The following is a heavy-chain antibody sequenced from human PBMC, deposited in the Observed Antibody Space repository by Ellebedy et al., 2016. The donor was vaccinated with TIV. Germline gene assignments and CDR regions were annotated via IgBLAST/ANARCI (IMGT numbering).Heavy chain of an antibody. CDR2: ISGSGDRT. J-gene: IGHJ6*02. Sequence: GGSLRLSCAASGFTFTNYAMSWVRQAPGKGLEWVSTISGSGDRTNYADSVKGRFTISRDNSKNTLYLQMNSLRAEDTAVYYCASLEDSSMSYGMDVWGQGTTVTVSS. D-gene: IGHD5-18*01. CDR3: ASLEDSSMSYGMDV. CDR1: GFTFTNYA. V-gene: IGHV3-23*01.